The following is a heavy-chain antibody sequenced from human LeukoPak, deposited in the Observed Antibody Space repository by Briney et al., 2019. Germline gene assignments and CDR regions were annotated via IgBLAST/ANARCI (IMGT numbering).Heavy chain of an antibody. J-gene: IGHJ4*01. Sequence: PSETLSLTRSVSGGSISTYYWSWIRQPAGKGLEWIAQIRTSGSTNFNPSLKSRVSISMDTPNNQFSLMISSVTAADTAIYYCAGRGLSTGWTFDYWGHGTPVTVSS. CDR1: GGSISTYY. CDR3: AGRGLSTGWTFDY. V-gene: IGHV4-4*07. CDR2: IRTSGST. D-gene: IGHD6-19*01.